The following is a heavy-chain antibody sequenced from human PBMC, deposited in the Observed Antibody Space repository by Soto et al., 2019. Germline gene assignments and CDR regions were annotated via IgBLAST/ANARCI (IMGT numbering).Heavy chain of an antibody. Sequence: ASVKVSCKASGYTFTVYYIHWVRQAPGQGLEWVGWINPNSGATNYAQKFQGRVTMTRDTSISTAYMELSRLRFDDTAVYYCARLTVPLDIFVLPAASYDYWGQGTLVTVSS. CDR3: ARLTVPLDIFVLPAASYDY. V-gene: IGHV1-2*02. D-gene: IGHD2-2*01. J-gene: IGHJ4*02. CDR1: GYTFTVYY. CDR2: INPNSGAT.